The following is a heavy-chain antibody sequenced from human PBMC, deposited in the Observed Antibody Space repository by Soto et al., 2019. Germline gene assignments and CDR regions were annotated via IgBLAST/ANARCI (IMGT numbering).Heavy chain of an antibody. CDR1: GFTFSSYG. V-gene: IGHV3-30*03. CDR2: ISYDGSNK. D-gene: IGHD4-17*01. J-gene: IGHJ4*02. Sequence: PGGSLRLSCAASGFTFSSYGMHWVRQAPGKGLEWVAVISYDGSNKYYADSVKGRFTISRDNSKNTLYLQMNSLRAEDTAVYYCATDPATVTTSHGYWGQGTLVTVSS. CDR3: ATDPATVTTSHGY.